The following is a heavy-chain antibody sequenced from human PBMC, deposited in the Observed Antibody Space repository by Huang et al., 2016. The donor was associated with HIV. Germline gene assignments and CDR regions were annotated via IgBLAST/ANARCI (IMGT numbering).Heavy chain of an antibody. D-gene: IGHD3-10*01. J-gene: IGHJ4*02. CDR3: ARHERWAMVRGVPQWGFDY. CDR1: GGSISSSSYY. CDR2: IYDSGST. Sequence: QLQLQESGPGLVKPSETLSLTCTVSGGSISSSSYYWGWIRQPPGKGLEWIGTIYDSGSTYYNPSLKGRVTIYVDTSKNQFSRKLSSVTAADTAVYYCARHERWAMVRGVPQWGFDYWGQGTLVTVSS. V-gene: IGHV4-39*01.